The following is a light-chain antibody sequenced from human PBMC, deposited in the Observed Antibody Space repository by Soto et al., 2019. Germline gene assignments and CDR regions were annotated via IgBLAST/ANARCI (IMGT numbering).Light chain of an antibody. V-gene: IGLV2-14*01. CDR1: SSDVGGYNY. CDR2: EVT. Sequence: QSVLTQPASVSGSPGQSITISCTGTSSDVGGYNYVSWYQQYPGKAPKVMIYEVTNRPSGVSNRFSGSKSGSTASLTISGIQAEDEADYYCSSYSTTSSPHVLFGGGTKLTVL. CDR3: SSYSTTSSPHVL. J-gene: IGLJ2*01.